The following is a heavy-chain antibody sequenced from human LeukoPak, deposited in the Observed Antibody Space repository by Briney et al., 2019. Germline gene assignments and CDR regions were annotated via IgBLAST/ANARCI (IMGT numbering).Heavy chain of an antibody. CDR2: SSWNSDSI. Sequence: GRSLRLSCAASGFTFNDHAMHWVRQAPGKGLEWVSGSSWNSDSIGYADSVKGRFTISRDNAKNSLYLQMNSLRAEDMAVYYCARDSPHYYDSSGYYPPYAFDIWGQGTMVTVSS. CDR1: GFTFNDHA. J-gene: IGHJ3*02. D-gene: IGHD3-22*01. V-gene: IGHV3-9*03. CDR3: ARDSPHYYDSSGYYPPYAFDI.